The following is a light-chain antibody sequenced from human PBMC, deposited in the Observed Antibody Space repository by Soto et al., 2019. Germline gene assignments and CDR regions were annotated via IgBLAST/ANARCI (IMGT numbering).Light chain of an antibody. CDR1: QSVSSY. Sequence: EIVLTQSPGTLSLSPGERATLSCRASQSVSSYLAWYQQKPGQAPRLLIYGASSRATGIPDRFSGSGSGTDFPITISRLEPEDSAVYYCQHYGASRTFGQGTRVEIK. CDR2: GAS. CDR3: QHYGASRT. V-gene: IGKV3-20*01. J-gene: IGKJ1*01.